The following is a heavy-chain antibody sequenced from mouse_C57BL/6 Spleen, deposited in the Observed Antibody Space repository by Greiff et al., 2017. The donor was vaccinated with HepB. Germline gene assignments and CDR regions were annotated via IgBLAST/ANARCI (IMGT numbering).Heavy chain of an antibody. CDR1: GYSITSGYY. J-gene: IGHJ3*01. V-gene: IGHV3-6*01. Sequence: EVKLMESGPGLVKPSQSLSLTCSVTGYSITSGYYWNWIRQFPGNTLEWMGYISYDGSNNYNPSLNNRISITRDTSKNQFFLKLNSVTTEDTATYYCARDKGYWFAYWGQGTLVTVSA. CDR2: ISYDGSN. CDR3: ARDKGYWFAY. D-gene: IGHD2-2*01.